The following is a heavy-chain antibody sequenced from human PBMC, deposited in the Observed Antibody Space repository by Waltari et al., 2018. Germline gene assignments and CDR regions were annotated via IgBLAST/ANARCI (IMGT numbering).Heavy chain of an antibody. J-gene: IGHJ4*02. CDR1: GFTVSNAW. CDR2: IKSKTDSGKT. CDR3: ARDYDGGTVVGAKSPDY. V-gene: IGHV3-15*07. Sequence: EVQLVESGGGLVKPGGSLRVSCAASGFTVSNAWMNWVRLAPGKGLEWVGRIKSKTDSGKTDYAAPVKGRFTISRDNSKNTLYLQMNSLRAEDTAVYYCARDYDGGTVVGAKSPDYWGQGTLVTVSS. D-gene: IGHD1-26*01.